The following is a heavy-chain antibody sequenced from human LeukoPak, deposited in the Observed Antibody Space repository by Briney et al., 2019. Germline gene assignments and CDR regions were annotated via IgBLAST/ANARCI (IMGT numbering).Heavy chain of an antibody. CDR1: GFTFSDHY. D-gene: IGHD3-10*01. Sequence: PGGSLRLSCAASGFTFSDHYLDWVRQAPGKGLEWVSYISSSSTIYYADSVKGRFTISRDNAKNSLCLQMNSLRAEDTAVYYCARDFYYGSGEFDYWGQGTLVTVSS. CDR3: ARDFYYGSGEFDY. J-gene: IGHJ4*02. CDR2: ISSSSTI. V-gene: IGHV3-69-1*01.